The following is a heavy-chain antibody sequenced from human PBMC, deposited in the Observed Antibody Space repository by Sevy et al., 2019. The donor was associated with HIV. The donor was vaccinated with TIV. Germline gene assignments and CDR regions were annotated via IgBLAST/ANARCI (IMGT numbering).Heavy chain of an antibody. CDR1: GFTFSTYW. CDR2: IKKDESEK. J-gene: IGHJ4*02. CDR3: ARGNSGSFDY. Sequence: GGSLRLSCAASGFTFSTYWMHWVRQAPGKGLEWVANIKKDESEKYYVASVKGRFTISRDNAKNSLYLQMNSLRPGDMAVYYCARGNSGSFDYWGQGTLVTVSS. V-gene: IGHV3-7*04. D-gene: IGHD3-22*01.